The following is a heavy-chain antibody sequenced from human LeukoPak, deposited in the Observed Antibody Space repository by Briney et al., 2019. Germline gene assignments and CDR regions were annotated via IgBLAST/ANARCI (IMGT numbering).Heavy chain of an antibody. CDR1: GGSFSGSY. D-gene: IGHD3-3*01. Sequence: PSETLSLTCAVYGGSFSGSYWSWIRQPPGKGLEWIGEINHSGSTNYNPSLKSRVTMSVDTSKDQFSLKLSSVTAADTAVYYCARGANYDFWSGYYNTPPFDYRGQGTLVTVSS. CDR3: ARGANYDFWSGYYNTPPFDY. V-gene: IGHV4-34*01. CDR2: INHSGST. J-gene: IGHJ4*02.